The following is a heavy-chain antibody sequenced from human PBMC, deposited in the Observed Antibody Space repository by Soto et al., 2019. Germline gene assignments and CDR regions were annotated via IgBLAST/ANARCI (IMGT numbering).Heavy chain of an antibody. CDR3: ARVGDPYDI. V-gene: IGHV4-30-4*01. CDR1: GGSISSGDYY. Sequence: QVQLQESGPGLVKPSQTLSLTCTVSGGSISSGDYYWSWIRQPPGKGLEWIGYIYHSGSTFYNSSLKSRLTIAVDTSKNQFSLKLTSVTAADTAVYYCARVGDPYDIWGQGTTVTVSS. D-gene: IGHD3-10*01. J-gene: IGHJ6*02. CDR2: IYHSGST.